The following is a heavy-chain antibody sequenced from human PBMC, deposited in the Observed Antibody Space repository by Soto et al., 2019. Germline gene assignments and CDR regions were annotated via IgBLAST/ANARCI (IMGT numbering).Heavy chain of an antibody. CDR2: MNPNSCYT. V-gene: IGHV1-8*01. J-gene: IGHJ1*01. D-gene: IGHD2-15*01. CDR3: ARPRCRLGCF. Sequence: QVQLVQSGAEVKKPGASVKVSCKASGYTFTSYDINWVRQATGQGLEWMGWMNPNSCYTGYAQKFQGRVPMDKNTSRRPPYMAVSSLGFEEPARYCCARPRCRLGCFWGQGNLVTVSS. CDR1: GYTFTSYD.